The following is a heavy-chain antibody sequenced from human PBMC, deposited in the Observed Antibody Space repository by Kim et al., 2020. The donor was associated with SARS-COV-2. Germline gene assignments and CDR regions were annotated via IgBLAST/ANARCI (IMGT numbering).Heavy chain of an antibody. CDR3: ARTTSWRDYYYYGMDV. CDR2: ISYDGSNE. J-gene: IGHJ6*01. V-gene: IGHV3-30*03. D-gene: IGHD2-2*01. Sequence: GGSLRLSCAASGFTFSSYGIHWVRQAPGKGLEWVAVISYDGSNEYYADSVKGRFTISRDNSKNTVYLQMNSLRTEDTAVYFCARTTSWRDYYYYGMDVWG. CDR1: GFTFSSYG.